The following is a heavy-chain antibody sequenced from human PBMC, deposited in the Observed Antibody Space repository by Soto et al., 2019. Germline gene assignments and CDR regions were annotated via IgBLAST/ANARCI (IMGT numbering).Heavy chain of an antibody. V-gene: IGHV3-23*01. J-gene: IGHJ6*02. Sequence: GGSLRLSCAASGFTFSSYAMSWVRQAPGKGLEWVSAISGSGGSTYYADSVKGRFTISRDNSKNTLYLQMNSLRAEDTAVYYCAATNWNDYYYYGMDVWGQGTTVTVSS. CDR2: ISGSGGST. CDR1: GFTFSSYA. D-gene: IGHD1-1*01. CDR3: AATNWNDYYYYGMDV.